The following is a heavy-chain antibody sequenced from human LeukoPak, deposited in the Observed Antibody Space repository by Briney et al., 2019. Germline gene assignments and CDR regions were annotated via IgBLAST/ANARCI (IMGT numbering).Heavy chain of an antibody. CDR2: IYTSGST. D-gene: IGHD3-22*01. CDR3: ARDRRDSSGYYIMPYY. J-gene: IGHJ4*02. CDR1: GGSISSGSYY. V-gene: IGHV4-61*02. Sequence: SETLSLTCTVSGGSISSGSYYWSWIRQPAGKGLEWIGRIYTSGSTNYNPSLKSRVTISVDTSKNQFSLRLSSVTAADTAVYYCARDRRDSSGYYIMPYYWGQGTLVTVSS.